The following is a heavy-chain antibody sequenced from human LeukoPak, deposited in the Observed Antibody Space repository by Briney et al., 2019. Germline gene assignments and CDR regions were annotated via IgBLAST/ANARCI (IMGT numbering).Heavy chain of an antibody. Sequence: ASVKVSCKASGSTFTSYGINWVRQAPGQGLEWMGWIGAYNGNTNYAQKLQGRVTMTTDTSTSTAYMELRSLRSDDTAVYYCARDQRIAAAAKRRAPYYYGMDVWGQGTTVTVSS. CDR1: GSTFTSYG. D-gene: IGHD6-13*01. V-gene: IGHV1-18*01. CDR3: ARDQRIAAAAKRRAPYYYGMDV. J-gene: IGHJ6*02. CDR2: IGAYNGNT.